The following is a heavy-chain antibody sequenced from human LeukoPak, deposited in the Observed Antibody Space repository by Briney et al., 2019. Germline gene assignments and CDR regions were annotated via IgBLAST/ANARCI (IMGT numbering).Heavy chain of an antibody. CDR3: ARGRGATTVSYFDY. D-gene: IGHD4-17*01. CDR2: INPNSGGT. Sequence: ASVKVSCKASGYTFSVYRVDWVRQAPGQGLEWMGWINPNSGGTNHAQEFQGRVTMSRDTSISTAYMELTSLRSDDTAFYYCARGRGATTVSYFDYWGQGTLVTVSS. V-gene: IGHV1-2*02. CDR1: GYTFSVYR. J-gene: IGHJ4*02.